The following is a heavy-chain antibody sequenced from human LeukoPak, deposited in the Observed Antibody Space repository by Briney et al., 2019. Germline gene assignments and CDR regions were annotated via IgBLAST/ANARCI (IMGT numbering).Heavy chain of an antibody. Sequence: GGSLRLSCAAFGFTFSTYSMSWVRLAPGKGLEWVSGISGSGANTYYADSVKGRFTISRDNPKNTLYLQMNSLRAEDTAVFYCAKYPASGGYFDYWGQGTLVTVSS. J-gene: IGHJ4*02. CDR1: GFTFSTYS. CDR3: AKYPASGGYFDY. D-gene: IGHD6-13*01. V-gene: IGHV3-23*01. CDR2: ISGSGANT.